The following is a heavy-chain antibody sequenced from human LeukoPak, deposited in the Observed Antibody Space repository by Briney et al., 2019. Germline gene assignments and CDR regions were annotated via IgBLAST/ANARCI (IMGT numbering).Heavy chain of an antibody. CDR1: GFTFNKFW. CDR3: AKEEYSSSPALDY. J-gene: IGHJ4*02. V-gene: IGHV3-7*01. CDR2: IKQDGSEK. D-gene: IGHD6-6*01. Sequence: TGGSLRLSCAASGFTFNKFWMSWVRQPPGKGLELVANIKQDGSEKYFADSVKGRFTISRDNSKNTVYLQLNSLRPEDTAVYYCAKEEYSSSPALDYWGQGTLVTVPS.